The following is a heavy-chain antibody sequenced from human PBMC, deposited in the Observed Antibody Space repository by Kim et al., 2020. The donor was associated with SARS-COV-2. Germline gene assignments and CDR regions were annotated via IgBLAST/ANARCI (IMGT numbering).Heavy chain of an antibody. V-gene: IGHV3-23*01. CDR2: ISSSSGST. CDR1: GFTFSNYA. Sequence: GGSLRLSCAASGFTFSNYAMSWVRQAPGQGLEWVSGISSSSGSTYYGNSAQGRFSISRDNSKNTLYLQMNSLRPEDTALYYCAKQDTGLRFDYWGQGILVIVSS. J-gene: IGHJ4*02. D-gene: IGHD1-1*01. CDR3: AKQDTGLRFDY.